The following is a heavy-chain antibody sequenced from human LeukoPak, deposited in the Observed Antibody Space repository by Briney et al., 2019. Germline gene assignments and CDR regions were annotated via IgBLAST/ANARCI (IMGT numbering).Heavy chain of an antibody. D-gene: IGHD2-2*01. CDR3: ASSRSTDAFDI. CDR1: GFTFSRYA. V-gene: IGHV3-23*01. J-gene: IGHJ3*02. Sequence: GGSLRPSCAASGFTFSRYAMSWVRPAPGKGLEWGSAISGSANSIYYADSVKGRFTISKDNAKNSLYLQMNSLRAEDTAVYYCASSRSTDAFDIRGQGTMVTVSS. CDR2: ISGSANSI.